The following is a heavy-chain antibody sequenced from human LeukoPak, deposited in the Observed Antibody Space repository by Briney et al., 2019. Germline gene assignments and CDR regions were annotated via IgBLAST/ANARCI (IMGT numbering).Heavy chain of an antibody. CDR2: ISAYNGNT. D-gene: IGHD3-22*01. Sequence: ASVKVSCKASGYTFTSYGISWVRQAPGQGLVWMGWISAYNGNTNYAQKLQGRVTMTTDTSTSTAYMELRSLRSDDTAVYYCAFNHDMENWFDPWGQETLVTVSS. J-gene: IGHJ5*02. CDR3: AFNHDMENWFDP. V-gene: IGHV1-18*01. CDR1: GYTFTSYG.